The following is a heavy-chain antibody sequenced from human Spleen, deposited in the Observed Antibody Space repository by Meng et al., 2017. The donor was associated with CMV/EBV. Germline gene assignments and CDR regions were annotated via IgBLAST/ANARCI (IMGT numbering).Heavy chain of an antibody. CDR1: GFTFSSYE. J-gene: IGHJ4*02. CDR2: ISSSSSYI. Sequence: GESLKISCVASGFTFSSYEVNWVRQATGKGLEWVSSISSSSSYIYYADSVKGRFTISRDNAKNSLYLQMNSLRAQDTAVYYCARYAVAGKYYYFDYWGQGTLVTVSS. CDR3: ARYAVAGKYYYFDY. V-gene: IGHV3-21*01. D-gene: IGHD6-19*01.